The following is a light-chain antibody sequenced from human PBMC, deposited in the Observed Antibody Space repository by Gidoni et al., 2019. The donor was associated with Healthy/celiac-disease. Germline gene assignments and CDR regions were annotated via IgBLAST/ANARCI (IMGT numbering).Light chain of an antibody. CDR1: QSISSY. Sequence: DIHLTQSPASLSASVGDRVTITCGASQSISSYVKWYQQKTGKAPKLLIYAASSLQSGVPSRFSGSGSGKEFTLTIRSLQPEDVATYYCQQSYSTPRTFGQGTKVEIK. J-gene: IGKJ1*01. CDR3: QQSYSTPRT. CDR2: AAS. V-gene: IGKV1-39*01.